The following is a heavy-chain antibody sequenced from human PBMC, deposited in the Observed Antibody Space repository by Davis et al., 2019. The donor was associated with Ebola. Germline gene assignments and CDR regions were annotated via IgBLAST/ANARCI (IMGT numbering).Heavy chain of an antibody. D-gene: IGHD4-17*01. CDR1: GGTFSSYA. CDR2: IIPIFGTA. V-gene: IGHV1-69*06. CDR3: ARGRGMGMTTVTTATHWYYYYGMDV. J-gene: IGHJ6*02. Sequence: AASVKVSCKASGGTFSSYAISWVRQAPGQGLEWMGGIIPIFGTANYAQKFQGRVTITADKSTSTAYMELSSLRSEDTAVYYCARGRGMGMTTVTTATHWYYYYGMDVWGQGTTVTVSS.